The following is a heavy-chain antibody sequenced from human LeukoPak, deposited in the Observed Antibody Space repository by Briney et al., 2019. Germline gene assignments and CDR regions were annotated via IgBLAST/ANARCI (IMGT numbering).Heavy chain of an antibody. D-gene: IGHD1-7*01. CDR3: ATVRTTGPQYYFDY. CDR1: GYTLPELS. V-gene: IGHV1-24*01. Sequence: ASVKVSCKVSGYTLPELSMHWVRQAPGNGLEWMGGFDPEDGETIYAQKFQGRVTMTEDTSTDTAYMELSSLRSEDTAVYYSATVRTTGPQYYFDYWGQGTLVTVSS. CDR2: FDPEDGET. J-gene: IGHJ4*02.